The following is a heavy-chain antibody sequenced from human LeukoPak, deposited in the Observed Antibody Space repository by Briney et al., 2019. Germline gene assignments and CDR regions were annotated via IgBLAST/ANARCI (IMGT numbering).Heavy chain of an antibody. CDR2: INHSGST. D-gene: IGHD3-9*01. J-gene: IGHJ4*02. CDR1: GGSFSGYY. CDR3: ARHHPDILTGYYSDY. Sequence: SETLSLTCAVYGGSFSGYYWSWIRQPPGKGLEWIGEINHSGSTNYNPSRKSRVTISVDTPKNQCTRKLSSVTAADPAVYYCARHHPDILTGYYSDYWGQGTLVTVSS. V-gene: IGHV4-34*01.